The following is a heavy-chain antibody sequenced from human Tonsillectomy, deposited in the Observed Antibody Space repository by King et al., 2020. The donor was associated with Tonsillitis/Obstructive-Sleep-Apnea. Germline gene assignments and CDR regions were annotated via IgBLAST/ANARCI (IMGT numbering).Heavy chain of an antibody. CDR3: AKDWLGDIVVVPAPNWFDP. Sequence: VQLVESGGGLVPGGSLRLSCAASGFTFSSYAMSWVRQAPGKGLEWVSAISGSGGSTYYADSVKGRFTISRDNSKNTLYLQMHSLRAEDTAVYYCAKDWLGDIVVVPAPNWFDPWGQGTLVTVSS. CDR2: ISGSGGST. V-gene: IGHV3-23*04. D-gene: IGHD2-2*01. J-gene: IGHJ5*02. CDR1: GFTFSSYA.